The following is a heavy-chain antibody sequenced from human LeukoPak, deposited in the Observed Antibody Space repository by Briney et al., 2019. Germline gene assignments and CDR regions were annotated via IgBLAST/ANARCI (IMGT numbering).Heavy chain of an antibody. CDR1: GFTFSYYW. CDR3: AKVGLSVGTIVAPDY. V-gene: IGHV3-23*01. Sequence: GGSLRLSCAASGFTFSYYWMSWVRQAPGKGLEWVSSISSSGGSTYYADSVKGRFTISRDNSKNTLYLQMNSLRAEDTALYYCAKVGLSVGTIVAPDYWGQGPLVTVSS. J-gene: IGHJ4*02. CDR2: ISSSGGST. D-gene: IGHD6-13*01.